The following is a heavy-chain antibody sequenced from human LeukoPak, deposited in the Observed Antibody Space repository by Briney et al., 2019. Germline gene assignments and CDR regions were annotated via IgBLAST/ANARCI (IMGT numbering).Heavy chain of an antibody. CDR1: GYTFTDYY. CDR3: ATSPKVGATIGAFDI. J-gene: IGHJ3*02. CDR2: VDPEDGET. D-gene: IGHD1-26*01. Sequence: ASVKISCTVSGYTFTDYYMHWVQQAPGTGLERMGLVDPEDGETIYAEKFQGRVTITADTSTDTVYMELSSLRSEDTAVYYCATSPKVGATIGAFDIWGQGTMVTVSS. V-gene: IGHV1-69-2*01.